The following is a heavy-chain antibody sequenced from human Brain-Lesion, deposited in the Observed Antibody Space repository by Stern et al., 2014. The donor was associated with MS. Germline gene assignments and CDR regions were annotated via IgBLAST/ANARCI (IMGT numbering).Heavy chain of an antibody. J-gene: IGHJ5*01. Sequence: EVQLVESGGGLVQPGGSLRLSCAASGFTFSNYCMHWVRQAPGQGLVWVSRVNNDGRRTSYADSVKGRFTMSRDNAKNTLYLQMNSLRVEDTAIYYCARGERWFDSWGQGTLVTVSS. CDR2: VNNDGRRT. CDR3: ARGERWFDS. V-gene: IGHV3-74*01. CDR1: GFTFSNYC.